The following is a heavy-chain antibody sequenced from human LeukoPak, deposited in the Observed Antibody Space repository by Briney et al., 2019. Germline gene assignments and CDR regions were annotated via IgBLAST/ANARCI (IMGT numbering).Heavy chain of an antibody. CDR1: GYSFANYG. CDR3: ARGTHFDN. D-gene: IGHD1/OR15-1a*01. CDR2: ISPYNGDG. Sequence: ASVKVSCKTFGYSFANYGISWVRQAPGQGLEWMAWISPYNGDGIAAQRFQGRLSMTTDPSTSTAYMELRSLRSDDTAVYYCARGTHFDNWGQGTLVTVSS. V-gene: IGHV1-18*01. J-gene: IGHJ4*02.